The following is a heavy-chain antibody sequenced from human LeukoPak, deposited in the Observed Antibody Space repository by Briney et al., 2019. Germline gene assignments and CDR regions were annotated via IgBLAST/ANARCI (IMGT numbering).Heavy chain of an antibody. CDR3: AKDLVLGMVYANSDPY. CDR1: GFTSSSYA. Sequence: GGSLRLSCAASGFTSSSYAMSWVRQAPGKGLEWVSAISGSGGSTYYADSVKGRFTISRDNSKNTLYLQMNSLRAEDTAVYYCAKDLVLGMVYANSDPYWGQGTLVTVSS. CDR2: ISGSGGST. D-gene: IGHD2-8*01. J-gene: IGHJ4*02. V-gene: IGHV3-23*01.